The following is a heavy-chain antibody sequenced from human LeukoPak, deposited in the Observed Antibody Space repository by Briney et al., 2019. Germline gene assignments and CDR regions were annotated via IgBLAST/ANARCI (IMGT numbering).Heavy chain of an antibody. CDR3: ARAERGSLSCSGGSCYSYYFDY. V-gene: IGHV4-30-2*01. D-gene: IGHD2-15*01. CDR2: IYHSGST. J-gene: IGHJ4*02. CDR1: GGSISSGGYS. Sequence: SETLSLTCAVSGGSISSGGYSWSWIRQPPGKGLEWIGYIYHSGSTYYNPSLKSRVTISVDRSKNQFSLKLSSVTAADTAVYYCARAERGSLSCSGGSCYSYYFDYWGQGTLVTVSS.